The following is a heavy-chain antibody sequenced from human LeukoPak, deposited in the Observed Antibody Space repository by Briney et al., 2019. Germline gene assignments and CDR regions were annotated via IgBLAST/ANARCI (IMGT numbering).Heavy chain of an antibody. V-gene: IGHV3-30*04. Sequence: GRSLRLSCAASGSTFSSYVMHWVRQAPGKGLEWVAIISYDGSNEYYADSVKGRFTISRDNSKNTLYLQMNSLRAEDTAVYYCARDDYTEIWGQGTLVTVSS. D-gene: IGHD4-11*01. CDR2: ISYDGSNE. CDR3: ARDDYTEI. J-gene: IGHJ4*02. CDR1: GSTFSSYV.